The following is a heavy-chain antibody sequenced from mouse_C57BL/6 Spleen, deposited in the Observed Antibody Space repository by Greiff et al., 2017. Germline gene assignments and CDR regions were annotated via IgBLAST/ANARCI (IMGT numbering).Heavy chain of an antibody. Sequence: VQLQQPGAELVRPGSSVKLSCKASGYTFTSYWMHWVKQRPIQGLEWIGNIDPSDSETHYYQKFKDKATLTVDKSSSTAYMQLSSLTSEYSAVYYCARIGDYYGSSFDYWGQGTTLTVAS. V-gene: IGHV1-52*01. D-gene: IGHD1-1*01. CDR2: IDPSDSET. CDR3: ARIGDYYGSSFDY. CDR1: GYTFTSYW. J-gene: IGHJ2*01.